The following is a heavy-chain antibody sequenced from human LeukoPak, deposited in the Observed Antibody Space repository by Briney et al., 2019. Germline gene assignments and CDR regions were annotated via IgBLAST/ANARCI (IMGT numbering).Heavy chain of an antibody. Sequence: SETLSLTCTVSGGSISSYYWSWIRQPPGKGLEWIGYIYYSGSTYYNPSLKSRVTISVDTSKNQFSLKLSSVTAADTAVYYCARARYGSGSYNYWGQGTLVTVS. CDR1: GGSISSYY. V-gene: IGHV4-59*12. J-gene: IGHJ4*02. CDR3: ARARYGSGSYNY. D-gene: IGHD3-10*01. CDR2: IYYSGST.